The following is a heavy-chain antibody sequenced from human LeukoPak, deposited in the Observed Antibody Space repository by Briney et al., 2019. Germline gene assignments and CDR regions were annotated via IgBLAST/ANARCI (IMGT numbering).Heavy chain of an antibody. D-gene: IGHD6-19*01. Sequence: SETLSLTCTVSGYSISNGYHWGWIRQPPGKGLEWIGGIHHSGSTYYNPPLKSRVTISVDTSKNQFSLKLSSVTAADTAVYYCARDGWDSSGSDYWGQGTLVTVSS. CDR3: ARDGWDSSGSDY. J-gene: IGHJ4*02. V-gene: IGHV4-38-2*02. CDR1: GYSISNGYH. CDR2: IHHSGST.